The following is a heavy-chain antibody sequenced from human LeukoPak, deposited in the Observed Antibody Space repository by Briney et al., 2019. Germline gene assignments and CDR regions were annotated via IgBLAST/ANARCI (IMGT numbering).Heavy chain of an antibody. V-gene: IGHV4-39*01. D-gene: IGHD2-2*01. J-gene: IGHJ4*02. CDR2: IYYSGST. Sequence: LETLSLTCTVSGGSISSSSYYWGWIRQPPGKGLEWIGSIYYSGSTYYNPSLKSQVTISVDTSKNQFSLKLSSVTAADTAVYYCARLLRVVVPAAFPDYWGQGTLVTVSS. CDR1: GGSISSSSYY. CDR3: ARLLRVVVPAAFPDY.